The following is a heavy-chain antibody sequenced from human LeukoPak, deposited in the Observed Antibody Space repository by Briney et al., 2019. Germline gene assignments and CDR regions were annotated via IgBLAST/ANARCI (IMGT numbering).Heavy chain of an antibody. V-gene: IGHV1-8*02. CDR3: ARAPMVRGVIVNWFDP. CDR2: MNPNSGNT. J-gene: IGHJ5*02. CDR1: GYTFTTYD. D-gene: IGHD3-10*01. Sequence: ASVTVSRTASGYTFTTYDINGVRQATAQGREWVGWMNPNSGNTGYPHKFQGRVTITINTSISTAYMELSSLRSEDTAVYYCARAPMVRGVIVNWFDPWGQGTLVTVSS.